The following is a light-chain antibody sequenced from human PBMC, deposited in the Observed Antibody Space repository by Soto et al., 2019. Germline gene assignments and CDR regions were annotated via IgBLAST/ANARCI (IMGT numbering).Light chain of an antibody. J-gene: IGLJ1*01. V-gene: IGLV2-14*01. CDR1: SSDVGGYKY. CDR2: EVS. CDR3: SSYTSSSTLV. Sequence: QSALTQPVSVSGSPGQSITISCTGTSSDVGGYKYVSWYQQHPGKAPKVMIIEVSNRPSGGSNRFSGSKSGYTASLTISGLQDEDEADYYCSSYTSSSTLVFGTGTKLTVL.